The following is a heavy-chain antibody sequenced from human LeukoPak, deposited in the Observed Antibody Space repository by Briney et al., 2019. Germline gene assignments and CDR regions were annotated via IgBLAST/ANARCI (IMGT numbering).Heavy chain of an antibody. J-gene: IGHJ6*03. CDR1: GYTFTSYD. V-gene: IGHV1-8*01. CDR3: ARGHSSGYPYYYYYYMGV. D-gene: IGHD3-22*01. Sequence: ASVKVSCKASGYTFTSYDINWVRQATGQGLEWMGWMNPNSGNTGYAQKFQGRVTMTRNTSISTAYMELSSLRSEDTAVYYCARGHSSGYPYYYYYYMGVWGKGTTVTVSS. CDR2: MNPNSGNT.